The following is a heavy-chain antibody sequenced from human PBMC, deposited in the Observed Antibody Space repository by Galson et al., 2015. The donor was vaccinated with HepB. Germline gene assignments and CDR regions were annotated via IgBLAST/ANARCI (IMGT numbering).Heavy chain of an antibody. Sequence: SVKVSCKASGYIFTSKGTSWVRQAPGQGLEWMGWISTNSGDTNYAQKFQGRVTMTTDTSTSTAYMELRSLRSDDTAVYYCARDVDHRFDHWGQGTLVTVSS. V-gene: IGHV1-18*01. CDR1: GYIFTSKG. CDR3: ARDVDHRFDH. CDR2: ISTNSGDT. J-gene: IGHJ4*02.